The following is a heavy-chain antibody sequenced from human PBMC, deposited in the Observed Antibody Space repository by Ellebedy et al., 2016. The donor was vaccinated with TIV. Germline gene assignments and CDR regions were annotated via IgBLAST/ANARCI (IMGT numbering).Heavy chain of an antibody. J-gene: IGHJ5*02. D-gene: IGHD3-22*01. CDR3: ARDFKSSYYYDTSGYYSDWFDP. Sequence: SETLSLTCTVSGGSISSYYWSWIRQPSGKGLEWIGYIYYSGSTKYNPSLESRVTISVDTSENQFSLKLSSVTAADTAVYYCARDFKSSYYYDTSGYYSDWFDPWGQGTLVTVSS. CDR2: IYYSGST. CDR1: GGSISSYY. V-gene: IGHV4-59*01.